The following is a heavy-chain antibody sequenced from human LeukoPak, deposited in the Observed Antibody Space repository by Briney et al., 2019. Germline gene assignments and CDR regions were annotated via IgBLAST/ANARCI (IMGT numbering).Heavy chain of an antibody. CDR2: ISGSGGST. J-gene: IGHJ4*02. Sequence: GALRLSCAASGFTFSSYAMSWVRQAPGKGLEWVSAISGSGGSTYYADSVKGRFTISRDNSKNTLYLQMNSLRAEDTAVYYCAKGYDSSGYHYWGQGTLVTVSS. CDR1: GFTFSSYA. CDR3: AKGYDSSGYHY. V-gene: IGHV3-23*01. D-gene: IGHD3-22*01.